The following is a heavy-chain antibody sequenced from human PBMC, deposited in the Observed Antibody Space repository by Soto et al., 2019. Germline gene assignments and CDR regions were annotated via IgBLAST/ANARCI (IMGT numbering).Heavy chain of an antibody. CDR1: GYTFTSYG. CDR3: ASIDETYNWFDP. Sequence: ASVKVSCNASGYTFTSYGISWVRQAPGQGLEWMGWISAYNGNTNYAQKLQGRVTMTTDTSTSTAYMELRSLRSDDTAVYYCASIDETYNWFDPWGQGTLVTVSS. V-gene: IGHV1-18*01. J-gene: IGHJ5*02. CDR2: ISAYNGNT.